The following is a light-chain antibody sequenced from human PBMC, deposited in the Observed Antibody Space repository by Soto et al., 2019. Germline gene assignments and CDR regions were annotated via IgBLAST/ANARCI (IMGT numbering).Light chain of an antibody. Sequence: DIQMTQSPSTLSASVGDRVTITSRASQSISSWLAWYQQKPGKAPKLLMYKVSSLESGVPSRFSGSGCGTEFTLTISSLQPDDFATYYCQQYSTYSRTFGQGTKAEIK. J-gene: IGKJ1*01. CDR3: QQYSTYSRT. CDR2: KVS. V-gene: IGKV1-5*03. CDR1: QSISSW.